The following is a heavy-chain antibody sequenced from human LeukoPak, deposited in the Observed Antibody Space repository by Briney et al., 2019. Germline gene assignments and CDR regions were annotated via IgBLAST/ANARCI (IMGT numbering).Heavy chain of an antibody. CDR1: GGSISSYY. CDR2: IYYSGST. J-gene: IGHJ4*02. D-gene: IGHD6-13*01. V-gene: IGHV4-59*01. Sequence: PSETLSLTCTVSGGSISSYYWSWIRQPPGKGLEWIGYIYYSGSTNYNPSLKSRVTISVDTSKNQFSLKLSSVTAADTAVYYCARGSSWYWYWGQGTLVTISS. CDR3: ARGSSWYWY.